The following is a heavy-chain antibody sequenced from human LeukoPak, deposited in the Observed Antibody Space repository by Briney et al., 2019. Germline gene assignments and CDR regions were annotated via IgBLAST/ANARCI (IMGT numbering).Heavy chain of an antibody. CDR3: ARGRDYYYSSGNFDY. D-gene: IGHD3-22*01. CDR2: ISSSSSYI. CDR1: GFTFSSYS. Sequence: GGSLRLSCAASGFTFSSYSMNWVRQAPGKGLEWVSSISSSSSYIYYADSVKGRFTISRDNAKNSLYLQMNSLRAEDTAVYYCARGRDYYYSSGNFDYWGQGTLVTVSS. V-gene: IGHV3-21*01. J-gene: IGHJ4*02.